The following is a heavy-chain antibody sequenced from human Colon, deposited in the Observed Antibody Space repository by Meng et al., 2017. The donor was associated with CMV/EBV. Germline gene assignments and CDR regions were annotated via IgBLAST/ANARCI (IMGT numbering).Heavy chain of an antibody. CDR3: ARGGKGFWFFGL. CDR2: IHLIGGT. D-gene: IGHD4-23*01. Sequence: EAQLVGSGGGWVQPWGALTLASAAAGFTVSSNYMGWVRPAPGKGLEWVSLIHLIGGTTYTDSVKGRFTISRDSSENAVYLQMNSLTGEDTAVYFCARGGKGFWFFGLWGRGTLVTVSS. CDR1: GFTVSSNY. J-gene: IGHJ2*01. V-gene: IGHV3-66*01.